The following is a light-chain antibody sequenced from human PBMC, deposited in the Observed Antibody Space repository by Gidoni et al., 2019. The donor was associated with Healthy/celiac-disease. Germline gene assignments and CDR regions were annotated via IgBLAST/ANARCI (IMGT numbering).Light chain of an antibody. CDR3: AAWDDSLSGLV. CDR1: SSNIGSNY. V-gene: IGLV1-47*01. J-gene: IGLJ2*01. CDR2: RNN. Sequence: QSVLTPPPSASGTPGHRVTISCSGSSSNIGSNYVYWYQQLPGTAPKLLIYRNNQRPSGVPDRFSGSKSGTSASLAISGLRSEDEADYYCAAWDDSLSGLVFGGGTKLTVL.